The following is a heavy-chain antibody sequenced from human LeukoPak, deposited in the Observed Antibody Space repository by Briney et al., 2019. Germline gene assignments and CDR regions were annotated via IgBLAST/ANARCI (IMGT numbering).Heavy chain of an antibody. D-gene: IGHD3-10*01. V-gene: IGHV3-53*01. J-gene: IGHJ4*02. CDR1: GFTVSTNY. Sequence: GGSLRLSCAASGFTVSTNYMSWVRQAPGKGLEWVSVIYSGGSTYYEDSVKGRFTISTDNSKNTLYLQMNSLRAEDTAVYYCASTMVRGVPDYWGQGTLVTVSS. CDR2: IYSGGST. CDR3: ASTMVRGVPDY.